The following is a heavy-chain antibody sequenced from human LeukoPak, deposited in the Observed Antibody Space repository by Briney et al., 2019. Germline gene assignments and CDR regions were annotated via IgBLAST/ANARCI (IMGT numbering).Heavy chain of an antibody. CDR1: GGSVSSGSYY. CDR3: ARVNADRYCSGGSCYIDY. V-gene: IGHV4-61*01. J-gene: IGHJ4*02. Sequence: PSETLSLTCTVSGGSVSSGSYYWSWIRQPPGKGLEWIGNSYYSGSTNYNPSLKSRVTISVDTSKNQFSLKLSSVTAADTAVYYCARVNADRYCSGGSCYIDYWGQGTLVTVSS. D-gene: IGHD2-15*01. CDR2: SYYSGST.